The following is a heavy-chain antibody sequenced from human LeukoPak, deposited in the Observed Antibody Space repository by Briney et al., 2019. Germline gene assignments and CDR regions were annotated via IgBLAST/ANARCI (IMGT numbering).Heavy chain of an antibody. CDR3: ARASWVSSGYYYPFDY. CDR1: GYTFTSYY. Sequence: ASVKVSCKASGYTFTSYYMHWVRQAPGQGLEWMGIINPSGGSTSYAQKFQGRVTMTRDTSASTVYMELSSLRSEDTAVYYCARASWVSSGYYYPFDYWGQGTLVTVSS. V-gene: IGHV1-46*01. D-gene: IGHD3-22*01. CDR2: INPSGGST. J-gene: IGHJ4*02.